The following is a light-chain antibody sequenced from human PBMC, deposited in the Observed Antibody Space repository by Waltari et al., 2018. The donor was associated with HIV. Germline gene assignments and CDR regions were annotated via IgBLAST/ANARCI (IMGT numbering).Light chain of an antibody. V-gene: IGKV2-30*01. J-gene: IGKJ4*01. Sequence: EVVLTQSPLSLPVTLGQPGSISCRSSQSLVSTDGDTYLNWFHQRPGQSPRRLIYKVSNRDSGVPDRFGGSGSATVFTLTISTVQSEDAGIYYCMQGTYWPLTFGGGTRLEI. CDR2: KVS. CDR3: MQGTYWPLT. CDR1: QSLVSTDGDTY.